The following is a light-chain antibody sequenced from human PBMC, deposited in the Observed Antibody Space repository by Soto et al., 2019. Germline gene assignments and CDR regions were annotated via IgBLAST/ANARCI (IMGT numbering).Light chain of an antibody. CDR2: DDS. Sequence: SYELTQPPSVSVAPGQTATITCGGNNIGSKSVHWYQQKPGQAPLLVVFDDSDRPSGIPERFSGSNSGTTATLTISRVEAGDEADYYCQVWHNSLDPSYVFGAGTKSPS. CDR3: QVWHNSLDPSYV. J-gene: IGLJ1*01. CDR1: NIGSKS. V-gene: IGLV3-21*02.